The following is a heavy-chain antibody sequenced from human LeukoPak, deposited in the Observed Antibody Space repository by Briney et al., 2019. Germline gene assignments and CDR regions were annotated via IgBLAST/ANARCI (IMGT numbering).Heavy chain of an antibody. J-gene: IGHJ6*03. Sequence: SSVTVSCKPSGGTFSSYAISWVRQAPAKGLDWMGGIIPIFGTANYPQKFQGRVTITADESTSTAYMELSILRSEDTAVYYCAKGGATNYYYYMDVWGKGTTVTISS. D-gene: IGHD1-26*01. CDR3: AKGGATNYYYYMDV. CDR2: IIPIFGTA. CDR1: GGTFSSYA. V-gene: IGHV1-69*13.